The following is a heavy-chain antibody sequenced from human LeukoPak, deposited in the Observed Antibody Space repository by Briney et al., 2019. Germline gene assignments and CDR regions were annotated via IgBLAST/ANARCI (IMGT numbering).Heavy chain of an antibody. J-gene: IGHJ4*02. D-gene: IGHD3-16*01. CDR1: GGSISSYY. CDR2: INHSGST. Sequence: SETLSLTCTVSGGSISSYYWSWIRQPPGKGLEWIGEINHSGSTNYNPTLKSRVTISVDTSKNQFSLRLSSVTAADTAVYFCGGSPKAVYRIDYWGQGTLVTVSS. CDR3: GGSPKAVYRIDY. V-gene: IGHV4-34*01.